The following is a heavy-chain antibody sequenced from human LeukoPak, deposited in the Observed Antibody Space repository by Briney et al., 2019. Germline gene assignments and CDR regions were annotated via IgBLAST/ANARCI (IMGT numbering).Heavy chain of an antibody. D-gene: IGHD2-21*01. Sequence: ASVKVSCKASGGTFSSYAISWVRQAPGQGLEWMGGIIPIFGTANYAQKFQGRVTITADKSTSTAYMELSSLRSEDTAVYYRRCGGAGGDAFDIWGQGTMVTVSS. CDR2: IIPIFGTA. CDR1: GGTFSSYA. V-gene: IGHV1-69*06. J-gene: IGHJ3*02. CDR3: RCGGAGGDAFDI.